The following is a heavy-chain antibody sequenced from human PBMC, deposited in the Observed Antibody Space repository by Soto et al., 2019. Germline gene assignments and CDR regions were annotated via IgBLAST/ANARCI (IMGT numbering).Heavy chain of an antibody. J-gene: IGHJ4*02. D-gene: IGHD5-12*01. CDR3: ARHWAVPEMATPTTGYYFDS. Sequence: PGESLKISCKGSGYSFTSYWIGWVRQMPGKGLEWMGIIYPGDSDTRYSPSFQGQVTISADKSISTAYLQWSSLKASDTAMYYCARHWAVPEMATPTTGYYFDSWGQGTLVPVSS. V-gene: IGHV5-51*01. CDR2: IYPGDSDT. CDR1: GYSFTSYW.